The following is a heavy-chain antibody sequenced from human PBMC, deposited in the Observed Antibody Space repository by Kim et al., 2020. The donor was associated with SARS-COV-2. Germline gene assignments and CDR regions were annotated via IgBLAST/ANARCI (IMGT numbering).Heavy chain of an antibody. D-gene: IGHD1-26*01. Sequence: GGSLRLSCAASGFTFSSYAMSWVRQAPGKGLEWVSAISGSGGSTYYADSVKGRFTIPRDNSKNTLYLQMNSLRDEDTAVYYCAKEFTITEWGLLLVAFDYWGQGTLVTVSS. CDR2: ISGSGGST. CDR3: AKEFTITEWGLLLVAFDY. CDR1: GFTFSSYA. J-gene: IGHJ4*02. V-gene: IGHV3-23*01.